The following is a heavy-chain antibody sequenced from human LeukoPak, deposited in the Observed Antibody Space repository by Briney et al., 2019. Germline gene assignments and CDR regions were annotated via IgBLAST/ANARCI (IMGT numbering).Heavy chain of an antibody. CDR2: IYYSGST. CDR1: GGSISSSSYY. CDR3: ASVVGSTHCTNGVCPIDY. V-gene: IGHV4-39*01. D-gene: IGHD2-8*01. J-gene: IGHJ4*02. Sequence: PSETLSLTCTVSGGSISSSSYYWGWIRQPPGKGLEWIVSIYYSGSTYYNPSLKSRVTISVDTSKNQFSLKLSSVTAADTAVYYCASVVGSTHCTNGVCPIDYWGQGTLVTVSS.